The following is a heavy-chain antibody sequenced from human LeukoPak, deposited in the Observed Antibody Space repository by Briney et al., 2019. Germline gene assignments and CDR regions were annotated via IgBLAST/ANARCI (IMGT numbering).Heavy chain of an antibody. CDR1: GFSVSSNY. V-gene: IGHV3-66*01. CDR2: IYSGGST. J-gene: IGHJ6*02. CDR3: ARDAVVVVAAREQCYYGMDV. D-gene: IGHD2-15*01. Sequence: GRSLRLSCAASGFSVSSNYMSWVRQAPGKGLEWISVIYSGGSTYYADSVKGRLTISRDNSKNTLYLQMNSLRAEDTAVYYCARDAVVVVAAREQCYYGMDVWGQGTTVTVSS.